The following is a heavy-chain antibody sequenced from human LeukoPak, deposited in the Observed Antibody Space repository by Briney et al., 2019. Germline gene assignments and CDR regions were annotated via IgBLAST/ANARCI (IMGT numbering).Heavy chain of an antibody. CDR3: AKDRAGYNVKGSDS. CDR2: ISGSGATA. V-gene: IGHV3-23*01. Sequence: PGGSLRLSCAASGFSFGGYAMAWVRQAPGKGLEWISSISGSGATANYADSVRGRFIISRDNSANRLDLQMNGLRVEDAAVYYCAKDRAGYNVKGSDSWGQGTLVTVSS. D-gene: IGHD5-24*01. J-gene: IGHJ4*02. CDR1: GFSFGGYA.